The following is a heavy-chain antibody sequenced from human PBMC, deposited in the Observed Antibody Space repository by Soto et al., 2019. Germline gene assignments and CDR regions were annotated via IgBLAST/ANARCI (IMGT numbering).Heavy chain of an antibody. CDR1: GYTFTGYY. CDR2: INPNSGGT. J-gene: IGHJ5*02. V-gene: IGHV1-2*04. CDR3: AREGYYGSGRSYNWFDP. D-gene: IGHD3-10*01. Sequence: QVQLVQSGAEVKKPGASVKVSCKASGYTFTGYYMHWVRQAPGQGLEWMGWINPNSGGTNYAQKFQGWVTMTRDTSXSXXYMELSRLRSDDTAVYYCAREGYYGSGRSYNWFDPWGQGTLVTVSS.